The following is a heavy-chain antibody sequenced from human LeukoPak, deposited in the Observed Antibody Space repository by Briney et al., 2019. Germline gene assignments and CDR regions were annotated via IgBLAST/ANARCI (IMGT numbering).Heavy chain of an antibody. CDR2: IYNSGGT. Sequence: PSETLSLTCTVSGGFITSSFYWSWIRQPPGKGLEWIGYIYNSGGTKYNPSLKSRLTISVDTSKNQFSLNLSSVTAADTAVYYCARASVLLSADYWGQGTLVTVSS. J-gene: IGHJ4*02. V-gene: IGHV4-59*01. CDR1: GGFITSSFY. D-gene: IGHD3-16*01. CDR3: ARASVLLSADY.